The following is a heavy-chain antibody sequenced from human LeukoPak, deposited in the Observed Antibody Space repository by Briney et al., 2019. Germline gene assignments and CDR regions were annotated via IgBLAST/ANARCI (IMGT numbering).Heavy chain of an antibody. D-gene: IGHD6-19*01. J-gene: IGHJ4*02. CDR2: IIPIFGTA. Sequence: SVKASCKASGGTFSSYAISWVRQAPGQGLEWMGRIIPIFGTANYAQKFQGRVTITTDESTSTAYMELSSLRSEDTAVYYCARDSSGWFFDYWGQGTLVTVSS. V-gene: IGHV1-69*05. CDR1: GGTFSSYA. CDR3: ARDSSGWFFDY.